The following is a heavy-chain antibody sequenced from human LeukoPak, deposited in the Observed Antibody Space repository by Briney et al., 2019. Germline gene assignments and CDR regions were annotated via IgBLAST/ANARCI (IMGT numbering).Heavy chain of an antibody. Sequence: SVKVSSKPSVGTFNTYHVTWVRQAPGQGLEWMAGIIPIFGPPNYAQKFQARLTISTDESRSTAYVELGSLTSVDTAVYYCAISTNPYGFWSGDPPSNWFDAWGQGTLVTVSS. V-gene: IGHV1-69*05. CDR3: AISTNPYGFWSGDPPSNWFDA. CDR2: IIPIFGPP. CDR1: VGTFNTYH. D-gene: IGHD3-3*01. J-gene: IGHJ5*02.